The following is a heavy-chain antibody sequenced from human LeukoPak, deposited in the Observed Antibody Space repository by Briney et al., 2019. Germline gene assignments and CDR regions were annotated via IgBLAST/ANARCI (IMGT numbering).Heavy chain of an antibody. CDR1: GFTFSSYG. D-gene: IGHD6-19*01. V-gene: IGHV3-30*03. Sequence: GGSLRLSCAASGFTFSSYGMHWVRQAPGKGLEWVAVISYDGSNKYYADSVKGRFTISRDNSKNTLYLQMNILRAEGTAVYYCAAPLAVAGKQFDYWGQGTLVTVSS. J-gene: IGHJ4*02. CDR3: AAPLAVAGKQFDY. CDR2: ISYDGSNK.